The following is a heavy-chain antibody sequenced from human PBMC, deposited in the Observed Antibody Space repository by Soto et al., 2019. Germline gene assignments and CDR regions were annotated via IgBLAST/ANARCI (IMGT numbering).Heavy chain of an antibody. CDR1: GFTFSSCG. D-gene: IGHD6-19*01. J-gene: IGHJ3*02. CDR3: ARDPYSCGWYKAFDI. Sequence: QVQLVESGGGVVQPGRSLRLSCAASGFTFSSCGMHWVRQTPGKGLEWVAVIWYDGSNKYYADSVKGRFTISRDNSKNTLYLQMNSLRAEDTAVYYCARDPYSCGWYKAFDIWGQGTMVTVSS. V-gene: IGHV3-33*01. CDR2: IWYDGSNK.